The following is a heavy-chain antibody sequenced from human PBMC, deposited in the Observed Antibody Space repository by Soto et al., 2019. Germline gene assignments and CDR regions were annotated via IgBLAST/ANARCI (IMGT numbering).Heavy chain of an antibody. D-gene: IGHD3-16*01. Sequence: SETLSLTWTVSGGSIGSNSDYWTWIRQPAGKGLEWIVNIYYSGTTYYYPSLKSRVTISVDTSKNQFSLKLSSVTAADTSFYYCARHKGEYYRGVDVWGQGTTVTGSS. V-gene: IGHV4-39*01. J-gene: IGHJ6*02. CDR3: ARHKGEYYRGVDV. CDR2: IYYSGTT. CDR1: GGSIGSNSDY.